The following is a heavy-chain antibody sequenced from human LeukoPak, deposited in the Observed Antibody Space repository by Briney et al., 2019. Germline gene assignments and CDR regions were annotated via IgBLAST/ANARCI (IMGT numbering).Heavy chain of an antibody. D-gene: IGHD1-1*01. CDR1: GFTVSSNY. CDR3: ARHKDPPNWFVGFDP. V-gene: IGHV3-53*01. J-gene: IGHJ5*02. CDR2: IYSGGST. Sequence: GGSLRLSCAASGFTVSSNYMSWVRQAPGKGLEWVSVIYSGGSTYYADSVKGRFTISRDNSKNTLYLQMNSLRAEDTAVYYCARHKDPPNWFVGFDPWGQGTLVTVSS.